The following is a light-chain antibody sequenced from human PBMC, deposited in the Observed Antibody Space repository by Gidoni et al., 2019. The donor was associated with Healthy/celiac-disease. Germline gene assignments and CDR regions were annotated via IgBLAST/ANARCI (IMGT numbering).Light chain of an antibody. CDR2: GAS. CDR3: QQYGSSPWT. V-gene: IGKV3-20*01. J-gene: IGKJ1*01. Sequence: EIVFTQSPGTLSLSPGERATLPCRASQSGSSSYLAWYQQKPGQAPRLLIYGASRRATGIPDRFSGSGSGTDFTLTISRLEPEDFAVYYCQQYGSSPWTFGEXTKVEIK. CDR1: QSGSSSY.